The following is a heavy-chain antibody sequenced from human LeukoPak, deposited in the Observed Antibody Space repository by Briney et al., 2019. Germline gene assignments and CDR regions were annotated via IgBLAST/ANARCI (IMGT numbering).Heavy chain of an antibody. D-gene: IGHD3-22*01. CDR1: GFTFSSYG. J-gene: IGHJ4*02. Sequence: PGGSLRLSCAASGFTFSSYGMHWVRQAPGKGLEWVSAISGSGGSTYYADSVKGRFTISRDNSKNTLYLQMNSLKAEDTAVYYCAKDDFSRYYDSLEGVDYWGQGTLVTVSS. CDR3: AKDDFSRYYDSLEGVDY. V-gene: IGHV3-23*01. CDR2: ISGSGGST.